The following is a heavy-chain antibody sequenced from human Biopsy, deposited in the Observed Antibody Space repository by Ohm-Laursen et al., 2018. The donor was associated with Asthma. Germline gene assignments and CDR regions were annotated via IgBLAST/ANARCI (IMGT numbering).Heavy chain of an antibody. CDR1: GFTFSSYG. CDR3: AKDTEGRYDFWSGLSYNYYGMDI. V-gene: IGHV3-30*18. Sequence: SLRLSCAASGFTFSSYGMHWVRQAPGKGLEWVAVISYDGSNKYYADSVKGRFTISRDNSKNTLYLQMNSLRAEDTAVYYCAKDTEGRYDFWSGLSYNYYGMDIWGQGTLVTVSS. D-gene: IGHD3-3*01. J-gene: IGHJ6*02. CDR2: ISYDGSNK.